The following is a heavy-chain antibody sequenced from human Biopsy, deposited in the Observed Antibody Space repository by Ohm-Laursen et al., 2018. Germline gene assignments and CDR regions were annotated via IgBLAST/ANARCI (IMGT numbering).Heavy chain of an antibody. CDR1: GFSFSSYG. CDR2: IWSDGNNK. V-gene: IGHV3-33*01. D-gene: IGHD3-10*01. J-gene: IGHJ6*02. Sequence: SLRLSCSASGFSFSSYGMHWVRQAPGKGLEWVAVIWSDGNNKYYADSVKGRFTISRDNSKNTLFLQMNNLRAEDTAVYYCARDRYYGSANYFGYYNMDVWGQGTTVTVSS. CDR3: ARDRYYGSANYFGYYNMDV.